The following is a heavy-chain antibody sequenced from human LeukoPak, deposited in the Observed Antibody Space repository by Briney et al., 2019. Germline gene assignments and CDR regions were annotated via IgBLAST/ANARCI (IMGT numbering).Heavy chain of an antibody. D-gene: IGHD2-2*01. CDR3: ASNLVPAAMWYAFDI. V-gene: IGHV4-34*01. Sequence: SETLSLTCAVYGGSFSGYYWSWIRQPPGKGLEWIGEINYSGSTNYNPSLKSRVTISVDTSKNQFSLKLSSVTAADTAVYYCASNLVPAAMWYAFDIWGQGTMVTVSS. CDR1: GGSFSGYY. J-gene: IGHJ3*02. CDR2: INYSGST.